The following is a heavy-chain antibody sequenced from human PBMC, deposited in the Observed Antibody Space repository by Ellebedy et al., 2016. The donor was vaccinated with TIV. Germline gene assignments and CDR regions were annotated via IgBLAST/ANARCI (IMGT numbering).Heavy chain of an antibody. V-gene: IGHV3-7*01. CDR1: GFTFSTYW. CDR3: ARLGGMDV. CDR2: IKQDGSKT. J-gene: IGHJ6*02. Sequence: GGSLRLFCAASGFTFSTYWMTWVRQAPGKGLEWVANIKQDGSKTYHVDAVKGRFTISRDNARNSLYPQMNSLRAEDTAVYYCARLGGMDVWGQGTTVTVSS.